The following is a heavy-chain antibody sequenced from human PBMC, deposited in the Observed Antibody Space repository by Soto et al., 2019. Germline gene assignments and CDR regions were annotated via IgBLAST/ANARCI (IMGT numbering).Heavy chain of an antibody. V-gene: IGHV3-9*01. D-gene: IGHD6-19*01. CDR3: AKLSVSRWLVPNYCDY. J-gene: IGHJ4*02. CDR2: ISWNSGSI. CDR1: GFTFDDYA. Sequence: EVQLVESGGGLVQPGRSLRLSCAASGFTFDDYAMHWVRQAPGKGLEWASGISWNSGSIGYADSVKGRFTISRDNAKNSLYLQRNSLRAEDTALYYCAKLSVSRWLVPNYCDYWGQGTLVTVSS.